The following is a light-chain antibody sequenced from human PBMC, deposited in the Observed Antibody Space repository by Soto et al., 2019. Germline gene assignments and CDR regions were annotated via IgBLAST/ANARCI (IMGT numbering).Light chain of an antibody. CDR3: HQYGSSPFT. V-gene: IGKV3-20*01. J-gene: IGKJ3*01. Sequence: VVLTQSPATLSLSPGERATLSCRANQSVSANYLAWYQQKPGQAPRLLIYGASSRATGIPDRFSGSGSGTDCTLTSSRLEPEDFAVFYCHQYGSSPFTFGPGTKVDIK. CDR2: GAS. CDR1: QSVSANY.